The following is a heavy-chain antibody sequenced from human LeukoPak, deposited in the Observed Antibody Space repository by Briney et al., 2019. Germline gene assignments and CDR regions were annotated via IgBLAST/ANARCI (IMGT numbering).Heavy chain of an antibody. J-gene: IGHJ4*02. CDR3: ARELLDTALVHGIDY. D-gene: IGHD5-18*01. V-gene: IGHV1-69*06. CDR2: IIPIFGTA. Sequence: SVKVSCKASGGTISSYAISWVRQAPGQGLEWMGGIIPIFGTANYAQKFQGRVTITADKSTSTAYMELSSLRSEDTAVYYCARELLDTALVHGIDYWGQGTLVTVSS. CDR1: GGTISSYA.